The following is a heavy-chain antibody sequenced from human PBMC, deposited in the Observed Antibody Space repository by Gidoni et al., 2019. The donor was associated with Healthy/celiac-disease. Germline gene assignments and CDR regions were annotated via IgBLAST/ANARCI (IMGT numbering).Heavy chain of an antibody. CDR3: AKDSFYYYDSSGYCDY. V-gene: IGHV3-23*01. D-gene: IGHD3-22*01. CDR1: GFTFSSYA. CDR2: ISGSGGST. Sequence: EVQLLESGGGLVQPGGSLRLSCAASGFTFSSYAMSWVRQAPGKGLEWVSAISGSGGSTYYADSVKGRFTISRDNSKNTLYLQMNSLRAEDTAVYYCAKDSFYYYDSSGYCDYWGQGTLVTVSS. J-gene: IGHJ4*02.